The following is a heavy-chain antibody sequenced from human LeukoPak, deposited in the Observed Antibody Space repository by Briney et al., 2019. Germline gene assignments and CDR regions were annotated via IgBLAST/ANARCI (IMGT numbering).Heavy chain of an antibody. D-gene: IGHD1-1*01. Sequence: GGSLRLSCAASGFTVSSNYMSWVRQAPGKGLEWVSVIYSGGSTYYEDSVKGRFTISRDNSKNTLYLQMNSLRAEDTAVYYCARETGVYYFDYWGQGTLVTVSS. CDR3: ARETGVYYFDY. CDR2: IYSGGST. V-gene: IGHV3-66*01. CDR1: GFTVSSNY. J-gene: IGHJ4*02.